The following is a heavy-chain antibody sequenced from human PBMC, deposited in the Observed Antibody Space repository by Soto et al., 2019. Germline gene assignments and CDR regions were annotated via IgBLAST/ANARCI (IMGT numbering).Heavy chain of an antibody. V-gene: IGHV4-4*02. CDR1: GGFISTNKW. CDR2: ISDSGNA. CDR3: AREALREQGLFDV. Sequence: QVQLQESGPGLVKPSGTLSLTCAVSGGFISTNKWWTWVRQPPGKGLEGIGEISDSGNAKYNPSLESRVTISIDKPMDQFSLRLRSVTAADAAMYYCAREALREQGLFDVWGQGIMVTVSS. D-gene: IGHD1-26*01. J-gene: IGHJ4*02.